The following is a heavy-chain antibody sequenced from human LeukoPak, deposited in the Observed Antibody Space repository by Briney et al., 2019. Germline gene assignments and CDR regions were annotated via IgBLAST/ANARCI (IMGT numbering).Heavy chain of an antibody. CDR2: ISSSSYI. CDR3: ARDLRMVRGLYGMDV. V-gene: IGHV3-21*01. Sequence: GGSLRLSCAASGFTFSSYSMNWVRQAPGKGLEWVSSISSSSYIYYADSVKGRFTISRDNAKNSLYLQMNSLRAEDTAVYYCARDLRMVRGLYGMDVWGQGTTVTVSS. J-gene: IGHJ6*02. CDR1: GFTFSSYS. D-gene: IGHD3-10*01.